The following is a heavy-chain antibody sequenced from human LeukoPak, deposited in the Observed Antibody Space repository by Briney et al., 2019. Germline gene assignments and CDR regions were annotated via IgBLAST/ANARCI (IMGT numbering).Heavy chain of an antibody. D-gene: IGHD6-13*01. J-gene: IGHJ5*02. CDR1: GGSISSSSYY. CDR2: IYYSGST. CDR3: ARGGKRTRYSSSRWWFDP. Sequence: PSETLSLTCTVSGGSISSSSYYWGWIRQPPGKGLEWIGSIYYSGSTYYNPSLKSRVTISVDTSKNQFSLKLSSVTAADTAVYYCARGGKRTRYSSSRWWFDPWGQGTLVTVSS. V-gene: IGHV4-39*01.